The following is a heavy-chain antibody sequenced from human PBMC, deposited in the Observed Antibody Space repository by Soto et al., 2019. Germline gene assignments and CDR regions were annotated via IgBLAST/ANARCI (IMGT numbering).Heavy chain of an antibody. D-gene: IGHD4-17*01. CDR1: GFTFSSYS. CDR2: ISSSSSTI. J-gene: IGHJ4*02. CDR3: ARDKGYGDYDY. Sequence: EVQLVESGGGLVQPGGPLRLSCAASGFTFSSYSMNWVRQAPGKGLEWVSYISSSSSTIYYADSVKGRFTISRDNAKNSLYLQMNSLRAEDTAVYYCARDKGYGDYDYWGQGTLVTVSS. V-gene: IGHV3-48*01.